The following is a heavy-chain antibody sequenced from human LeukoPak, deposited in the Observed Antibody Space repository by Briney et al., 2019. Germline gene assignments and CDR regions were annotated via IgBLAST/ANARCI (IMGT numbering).Heavy chain of an antibody. V-gene: IGHV3-66*02. CDR3: ARLGGKQLVRYYQYYMDV. D-gene: IGHD6-6*01. CDR2: IYSYGST. CDR1: GFTVSSNY. J-gene: IGHJ6*03. Sequence: GGSLRLSCAASGFTVSSNYMSWVHQAPGKGLEGVSVIYSYGSTYYADSVKGRFTISRDNSKNTLYLQMNSLRVGDTAVYYCARLGGKQLVRYYQYYMDVWGKGTTVTVSS.